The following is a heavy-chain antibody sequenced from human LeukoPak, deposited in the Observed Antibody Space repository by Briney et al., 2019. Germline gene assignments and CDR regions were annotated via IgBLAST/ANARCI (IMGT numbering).Heavy chain of an antibody. CDR1: GGPISSYY. CDR2: IYYSGST. CDR3: ARGPNSSGYVVPWFDP. V-gene: IGHV4-59*12. Sequence: KTSETLSLTCTLSGGPISSYYWRWIRQPPGKGLEWIGYIYYSGSTNYSPSLNSRVTISVNTSNNQFSLKLTSVTAADTAVYYCARGPNSSGYVVPWFDPWGQGTLVTVSS. J-gene: IGHJ5*02. D-gene: IGHD6-19*01.